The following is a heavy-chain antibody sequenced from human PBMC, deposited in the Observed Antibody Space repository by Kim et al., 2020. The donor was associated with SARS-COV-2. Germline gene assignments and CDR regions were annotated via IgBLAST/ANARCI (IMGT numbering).Heavy chain of an antibody. CDR1: GGSISSGGYY. D-gene: IGHD3-9*01. J-gene: IGHJ5*02. V-gene: IGHV4-31*03. CDR3: ARGALNVLYYDILTGINNWFDP. Sequence: SETLSLTCTVSGGSISSGGYYWSWIRQHPGKGLEWIGYIYYSGSTYYNPSLKSRVTISVDTSKNQFSLKLSSVTAADTAVYYCARGALNVLYYDILTGINNWFDPWGQGTLVTVSS. CDR2: IYYSGST.